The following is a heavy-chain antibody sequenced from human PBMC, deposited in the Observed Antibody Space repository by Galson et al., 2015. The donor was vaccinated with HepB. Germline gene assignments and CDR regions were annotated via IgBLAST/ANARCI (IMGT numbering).Heavy chain of an antibody. CDR3: ARGQQLVFDS. V-gene: IGHV6-1*01. J-gene: IGHJ4*01. D-gene: IGHD6-13*01. Sequence: CAISGDSVSSNSAAWSWIRQSPSRGLEWLGRTYYRSKWYNDYAVSVESRITINPDTSKNQFSLQLNSVTPEDTAVYYCARGQQLVFDSWGHGTLVTVSS. CDR1: GDSVSSNSAA. CDR2: TYYRSKWYN.